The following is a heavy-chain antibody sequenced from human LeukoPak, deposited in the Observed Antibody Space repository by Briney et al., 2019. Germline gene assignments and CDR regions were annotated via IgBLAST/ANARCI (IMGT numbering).Heavy chain of an antibody. CDR3: ARDVTPGYFQH. V-gene: IGHV4-30-2*01. D-gene: IGHD2-21*02. Sequence: PSETLSLTCTVSGGSISSGGYYWSWIRQPPGKGLEWIGYIYHSGSTYYNPSLKSRVTISVDRSKNQFSLKLSSVTAADTAVYYCARDVTPGYFQHWGQGTLVTVSS. CDR2: IYHSGST. J-gene: IGHJ1*01. CDR1: GGSISSGGYY.